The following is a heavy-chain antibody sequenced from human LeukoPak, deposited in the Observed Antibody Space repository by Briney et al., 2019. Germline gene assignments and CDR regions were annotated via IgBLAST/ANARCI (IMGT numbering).Heavy chain of an antibody. CDR3: ARGPPLYGGYSDF. CDR1: GGSISSSSYY. V-gene: IGHV3-53*01. D-gene: IGHD4/OR15-4a*01. J-gene: IGHJ4*02. CDR2: IYSGGST. Sequence: ETLSLTCTVSGGSISSSSYYWGWIRQPPGKGLEWVSVIYSGGSTYYADSVRGRFTISRDDSKNTLYPQMNSLTAEDTAIYYCARGPPLYGGYSDFWGQGTLVTVSS.